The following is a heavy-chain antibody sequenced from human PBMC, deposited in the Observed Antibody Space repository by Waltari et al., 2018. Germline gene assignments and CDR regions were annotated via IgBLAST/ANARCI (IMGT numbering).Heavy chain of an antibody. D-gene: IGHD5-12*01. J-gene: IGHJ4*02. CDR1: GSTFTSFA. V-gene: IGHV1-18*01. CDR3: ARDLYSGYDFLLPFDY. CDR2: INTKSGDT. Sequence: QVQLVQSGGEVQKPGASVKVSCEPSGSTFTSFAISWARQAPGQGLEWMGWINTKSGDTNYAQRFQGRVTMTTDTSTSTAYMELKSLTSDDTAVYYCARDLYSGYDFLLPFDYWGQGSLVTVSS.